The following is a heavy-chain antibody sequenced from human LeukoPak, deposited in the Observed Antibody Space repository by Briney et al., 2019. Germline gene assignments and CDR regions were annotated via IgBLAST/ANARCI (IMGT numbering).Heavy chain of an antibody. J-gene: IGHJ5*02. D-gene: IGHD6-13*01. Sequence: SETLSLTCTVSGGSISSSSYYWGWIRQPPGKGLEWIGSIYFSGSTYYNPSLKSRVTISVDTSKNQFSLKLSSVTAADTAVYYCARASYSSSWYPRGFDPWGQGTLVTVSS. CDR3: ARASYSSSWYPRGFDP. CDR1: GGSISSSSYY. CDR2: IYFSGST. V-gene: IGHV4-39*07.